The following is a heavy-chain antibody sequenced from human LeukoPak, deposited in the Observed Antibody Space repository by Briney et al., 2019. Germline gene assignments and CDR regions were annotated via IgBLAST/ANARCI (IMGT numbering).Heavy chain of an antibody. D-gene: IGHD2-21*02. J-gene: IGHJ4*02. CDR1: GGSISSGGYY. CDR3: ARDPVVTAIFDY. V-gene: IGHV4-30-4*08. CDR2: IYYSGST. Sequence: PSETLSLTCTVSGGSISSGGYYWSWIRQPPGKGLEWIGYIYYSGSTYYNPSLKSRVTISVDTSKNQFSLKLSSVTAADTAVYYCARDPVVTAIFDYWGQGTLVTVSS.